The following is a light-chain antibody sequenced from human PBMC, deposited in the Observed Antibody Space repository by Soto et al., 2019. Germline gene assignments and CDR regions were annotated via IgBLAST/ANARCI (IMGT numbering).Light chain of an antibody. CDR2: EVS. J-gene: IGLJ1*01. CDR1: SSDVGAYNY. Sequence: QSVLTQPASVSGSPGQSITISCTGTSSDVGAYNYVSWYQQHLGKAPKLMIYEVSHRPSGVSNRFSGSKSGNTASLTISGLQAEDEADYYCSLYTSSSTLVFATGTKVTVL. CDR3: SLYTSSSTLV. V-gene: IGLV2-14*01.